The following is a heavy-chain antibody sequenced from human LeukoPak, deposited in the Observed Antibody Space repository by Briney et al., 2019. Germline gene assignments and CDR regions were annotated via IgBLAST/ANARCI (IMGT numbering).Heavy chain of an antibody. CDR3: AKEGTNGVSPLYYYMDV. CDR2: ISYDGSNK. J-gene: IGHJ6*03. Sequence: GGSLRLSCAASGFTFSSYAIHWVRQAPGKGLEWVAAISYDGSNKNYADSVKGRFTISRDNSKNTLYLQMNSLRAEDTAVYYCAKEGTNGVSPLYYYMDVWGKGTTVTVSS. CDR1: GFTFSSYA. V-gene: IGHV3-30*04. D-gene: IGHD2-8*01.